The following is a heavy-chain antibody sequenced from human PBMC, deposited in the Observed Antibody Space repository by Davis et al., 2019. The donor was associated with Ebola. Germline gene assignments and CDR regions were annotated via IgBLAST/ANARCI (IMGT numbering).Heavy chain of an antibody. CDR1: GGSISSYY. CDR2: IYYSGST. Sequence: MPSETLSLTCTVSGGSISSYYWSWIRQPPGKGLEWIGYIYYSGSTNYNPSLKSRVTISVDTSKNQFSLKLSSVTAADTAVYYCARVLCSTTSCFEGYIYGMDVWGQGTTVTVSS. D-gene: IGHD2-2*01. J-gene: IGHJ6*02. CDR3: ARVLCSTTSCFEGYIYGMDV. V-gene: IGHV4-59*01.